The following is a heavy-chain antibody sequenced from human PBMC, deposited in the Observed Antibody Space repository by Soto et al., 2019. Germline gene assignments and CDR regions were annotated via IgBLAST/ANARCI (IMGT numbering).Heavy chain of an antibody. CDR3: ARVKVVTATDF. D-gene: IGHD2-21*02. CDR2: ISSSSSTI. V-gene: IGHV3-48*02. Sequence: PGGSLRPSCAASGFTFSSCSMNWVRQAPGKGLEWVSYISSSSSTIYYADSVKGRFTISRDNAKNSLYLQMHSLRDGDTAVYYCARVKVVTATDFWGQGTLVTVSS. J-gene: IGHJ4*02. CDR1: GFTFSSCS.